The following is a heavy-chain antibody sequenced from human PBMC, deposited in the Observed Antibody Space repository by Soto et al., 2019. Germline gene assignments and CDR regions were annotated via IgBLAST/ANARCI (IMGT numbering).Heavy chain of an antibody. Sequence: GGSLRLSCAASGFTFSSYSMNWVRQAPGKGLEWVSYISSSSSTIYYADSVKGRFTISRDNAKNSLYLQMNSLRAEDTAVYYCARDQGAYDFWSRYRYYFAYWGQGTLVTAPQ. D-gene: IGHD3-3*01. CDR1: GFTFSSYS. CDR3: ARDQGAYDFWSRYRYYFAY. J-gene: IGHJ4*02. V-gene: IGHV3-48*01. CDR2: ISSSSSTI.